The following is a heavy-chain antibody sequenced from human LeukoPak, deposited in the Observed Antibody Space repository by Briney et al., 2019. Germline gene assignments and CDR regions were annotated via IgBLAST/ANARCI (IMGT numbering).Heavy chain of an antibody. V-gene: IGHV4-30-2*01. D-gene: IGHD3-22*01. CDR2: IYHSGST. CDR1: GGSISSGGYS. J-gene: IGHJ4*02. Sequence: SETLSLTCAVPGGSISSGGYSWSWIRQPPGKGLEWIGYIYHSGSTYYNPSLKSRVTISVDRSKNQFSLKLSSVTAADTAVYYCARGLRLGYYDSSGYFDYWGQGTLVTVSS. CDR3: ARGLRLGYYDSSGYFDY.